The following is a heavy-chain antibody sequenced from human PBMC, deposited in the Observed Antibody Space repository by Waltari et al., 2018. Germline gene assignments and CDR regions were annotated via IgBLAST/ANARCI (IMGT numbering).Heavy chain of an antibody. CDR1: GFTFSRYW. Sequence: EVQLVESGGGLVQPGGSLRLSCAASGFTFSRYWMSWVRPAQGKGREWVANIKQDGSEKYYVDSVKGRFTISRDNAKNSLYLQMNSLRAEDTAVYYCARLSYYDFWSGYYTDAFDIWGQGTMVTVSS. V-gene: IGHV3-7*01. J-gene: IGHJ3*02. D-gene: IGHD3-3*01. CDR3: ARLSYYDFWSGYYTDAFDI. CDR2: IKQDGSEK.